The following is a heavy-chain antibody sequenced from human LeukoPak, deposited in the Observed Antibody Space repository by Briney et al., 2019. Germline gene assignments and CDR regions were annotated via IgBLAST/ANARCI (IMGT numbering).Heavy chain of an antibody. V-gene: IGHV4-34*01. CDR1: GGSFSGYY. Sequence: SETLSLTCAVYGGSFSGYYWSWIRQPPGKGLEWIGEINHSGSTNYNPSLKSRVTISVDTSKNQFSLKLSSVTAADTAVYYCARARITVVRGVITRLGFDPWGQGTLSPSPQ. CDR3: ARARITVVRGVITRLGFDP. D-gene: IGHD3-10*01. J-gene: IGHJ5*02. CDR2: INHSGST.